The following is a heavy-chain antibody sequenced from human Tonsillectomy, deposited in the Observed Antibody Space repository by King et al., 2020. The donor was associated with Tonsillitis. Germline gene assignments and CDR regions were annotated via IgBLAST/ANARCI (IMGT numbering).Heavy chain of an antibody. CDR1: GGSFSGYY. J-gene: IGHJ4*02. D-gene: IGHD3-22*01. CDR2: INQSGST. Sequence: VQLQQWGAGLLKPSETLSLTCAVYGGSFSGYYWIWIRQPPGKGLEWIGEINQSGSTNYNPSLKSRVTISVDTSKNQFSLKLSSVTAADTAVYYCARADYYESSGYYLLDYWGQGTLVTVSS. V-gene: IGHV4-34*01. CDR3: ARADYYESSGYYLLDY.